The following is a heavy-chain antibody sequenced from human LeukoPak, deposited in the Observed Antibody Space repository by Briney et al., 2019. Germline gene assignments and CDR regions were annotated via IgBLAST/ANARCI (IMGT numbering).Heavy chain of an antibody. CDR2: IVVGSGNT. V-gene: IGHV1-58*02. D-gene: IGHD3-10*01. Sequence: GASVKVSCKASGFTFTSSAMQWVRQARGQRLEWIGWIVVGSGNTNYAQKFQERVTITRDMSTSTAYMELSSLRSEDTAVYYCAASVGGSGSYREPPRYWGQGTLVTVSS. J-gene: IGHJ4*02. CDR3: AASVGGSGSYREPPRY. CDR1: GFTFTSSA.